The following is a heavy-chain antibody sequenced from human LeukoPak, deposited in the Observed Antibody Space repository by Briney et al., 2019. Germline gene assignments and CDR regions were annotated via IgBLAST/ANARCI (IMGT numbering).Heavy chain of an antibody. CDR2: IWYDGSND. V-gene: IGHV3-33*01. CDR3: AREADCSGGSCYRGAFDI. D-gene: IGHD2-15*01. J-gene: IGHJ3*02. Sequence: GGSLRLSCAASGFTFSQYAMHWVRQAPGKGLEWVAAIWYDGSNDYYADSVKGRFTISRDNSKNTLSLQMNSLRAEDTAVYYCAREADCSGGSCYRGAFDIWGQGTMVTVSS. CDR1: GFTFSQYA.